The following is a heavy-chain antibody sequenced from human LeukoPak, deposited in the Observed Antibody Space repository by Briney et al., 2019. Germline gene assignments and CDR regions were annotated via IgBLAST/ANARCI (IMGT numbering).Heavy chain of an antibody. V-gene: IGHV3-21*06. CDR3: AREHNGYYGLDV. D-gene: IGHD2-2*03. CDR1: GFTFRSFS. Sequence: TAGGSLRLSCAASGFTFRSFSMPWVRQVPGKGLEWVSSISESSSYIYYADSVKGRFTISRENAKNSLFLQMNSLRVEDTAVYHCAREHNGYYGLDVWGQGTTVTVSS. CDR2: ISESSSYI. J-gene: IGHJ6*02.